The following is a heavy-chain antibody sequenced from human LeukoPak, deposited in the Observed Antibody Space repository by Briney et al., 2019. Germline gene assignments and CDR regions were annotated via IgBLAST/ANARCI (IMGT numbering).Heavy chain of an antibody. CDR1: GFTFSDYY. J-gene: IGHJ6*02. CDR3: ARDQSGLYLSDDGMDV. D-gene: IGHD3-16*01. V-gene: IGHV3-11*01. CDR2: ISSSGSTI. Sequence: GGSLRLSCAASGFTFSDYYMSWLRQAPGKGLEWVSYISSSGSTIYYADSVKGRFTISRDNAKNSLYLQMNSLRAEDTALYYCARDQSGLYLSDDGMDVWGQGTTVTVSS.